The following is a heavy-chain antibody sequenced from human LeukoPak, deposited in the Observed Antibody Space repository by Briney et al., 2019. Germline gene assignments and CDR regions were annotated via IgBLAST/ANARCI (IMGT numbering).Heavy chain of an antibody. CDR3: ARDERPHSSSWYYPFDP. CDR1: GFTFSTYS. Sequence: GGSLRLSCAASGFTFSTYSMNWVRQAPGKGLEWVSSISSVSRFIYYADSVKGRFTISRDNAKNSLYLQMNSLRAEDTAVYYCARDERPHSSSWYYPFDPWGQGTLVTVSS. CDR2: ISSVSRFI. V-gene: IGHV3-21*04. J-gene: IGHJ5*02. D-gene: IGHD6-13*01.